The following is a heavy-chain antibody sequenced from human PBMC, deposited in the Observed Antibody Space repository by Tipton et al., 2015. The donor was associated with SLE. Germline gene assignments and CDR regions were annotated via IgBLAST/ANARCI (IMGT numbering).Heavy chain of an antibody. CDR3: ASQTGDLVNY. Sequence: TLSLTCTVSGGSISSYYWSWIRQPPGKGLEWIGYIYYSGSTNYNPSLKSRVTISVDTSKNQFSPKLRSVTAADTAVYYCASQTGDLVNYWGQGILVTVSS. J-gene: IGHJ4*02. CDR1: GGSISSYY. CDR2: IYYSGST. V-gene: IGHV4-59*01. D-gene: IGHD7-27*01.